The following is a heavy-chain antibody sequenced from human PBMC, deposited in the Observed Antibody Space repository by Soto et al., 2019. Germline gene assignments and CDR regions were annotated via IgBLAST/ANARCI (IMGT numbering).Heavy chain of an antibody. D-gene: IGHD1-26*01. J-gene: IGHJ4*02. CDR3: ARDGVGATTFFGYFDY. CDR2: TRHDGSNT. V-gene: IGHV3-33*01. CDR1: GFTFSGYG. Sequence: QVQLVESGGGVVQPGRSLRLSCAASGFTFSGYGMHWVRQAPGKGLEWVAITRHDGSNTYYADSVRGRFTISGDNSKKTLYLQMDSLRAEDTAVYYCARDGVGATTFFGYFDYWGQGTLVTVSS.